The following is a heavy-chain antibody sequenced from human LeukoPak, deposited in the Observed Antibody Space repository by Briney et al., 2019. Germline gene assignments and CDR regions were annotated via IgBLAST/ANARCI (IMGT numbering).Heavy chain of an antibody. D-gene: IGHD3-22*01. CDR1: GGSISSYY. CDR2: IYYSGST. J-gene: IGHJ3*02. V-gene: IGHV4-59*01. CDR3: ARDIHYYDSSGYYYAFDI. Sequence: SGTLSLTCTVSGGSISSYYWSWIRQPPGKGLEWIGYIYYSGSTNYNPSLKSRVTIPVDTSKNQFFLKLSSVTAADTAVYYCARDIHYYDSSGYYYAFDIWGQGTMVTVSS.